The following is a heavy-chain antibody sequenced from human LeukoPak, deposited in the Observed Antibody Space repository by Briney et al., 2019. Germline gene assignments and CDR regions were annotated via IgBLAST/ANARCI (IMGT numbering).Heavy chain of an antibody. J-gene: IGHJ5*02. CDR2: IKQDGSEK. CDR3: ARVGGYSYGYQNWFDP. V-gene: IGHV3-7*01. Sequence: GGSLRLSCAASGFTFSSYWMSWVRQAPGQGLEWVANIKQDGSEKYYVDSVKGRFTISRDNAKNSLYLQMNSLRAEDTAVYYCARVGGYSYGYQNWFDPWGQGTLVAVSS. D-gene: IGHD5-18*01. CDR1: GFTFSSYW.